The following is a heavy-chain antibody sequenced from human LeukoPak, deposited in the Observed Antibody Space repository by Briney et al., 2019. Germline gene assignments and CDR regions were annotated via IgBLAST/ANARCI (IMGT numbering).Heavy chain of an antibody. Sequence: SETLSLTCAVYGGSFSGYYWSWIRQPQGKGLEWIGEINHSGSTNYNPSLKSRVTISVDTSKNQFSLKLSSVTAADTAVYYCARGSQYSAYNWFDPWGQGTLVTVSS. CDR1: GGSFSGYY. J-gene: IGHJ5*02. CDR2: INHSGST. V-gene: IGHV4-34*01. D-gene: IGHD5-18*01. CDR3: ARGSQYSAYNWFDP.